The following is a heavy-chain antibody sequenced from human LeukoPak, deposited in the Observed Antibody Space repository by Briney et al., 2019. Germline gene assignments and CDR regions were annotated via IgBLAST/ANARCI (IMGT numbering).Heavy chain of an antibody. CDR1: GGTFGSYA. Sequence: ASVKVSCKASGGTFGSYAISWVRQAPGQGLEWMVRIIPIFGIANYAQKFQGRVTITADKSTSTAYMELSSLRSEDTAVYYCASEVAYCGGDCYSGWFDPWGQGTLVTVSS. V-gene: IGHV1-69*04. CDR3: ASEVAYCGGDCYSGWFDP. CDR2: IIPIFGIA. D-gene: IGHD2-21*02. J-gene: IGHJ5*02.